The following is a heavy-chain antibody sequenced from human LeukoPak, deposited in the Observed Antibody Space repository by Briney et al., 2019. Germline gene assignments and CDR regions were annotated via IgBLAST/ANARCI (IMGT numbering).Heavy chain of an antibody. CDR3: AKSGGSGTYPNWFDS. CDR2: ISSGGAGT. D-gene: IGHD3-10*01. J-gene: IGHJ5*01. V-gene: IGHV3-23*01. Sequence: GGSLRLSCAASVFTFSNSAMNWVRQAPGKGLEWVSTISSGGAGTYYADSVKGRFPISRDNSKNTLYLQMNSLRAEDTAVYYCAKSGGSGTYPNWFDSWGQGTLVTVSS. CDR1: VFTFSNSA.